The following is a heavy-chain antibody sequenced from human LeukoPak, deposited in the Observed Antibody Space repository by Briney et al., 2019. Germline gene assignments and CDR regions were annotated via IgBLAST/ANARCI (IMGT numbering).Heavy chain of an antibody. V-gene: IGHV3-48*04. D-gene: IGHD2-15*01. CDR3: ARDLGRYCSGGSCYSLNYYYGMDV. CDR1: GFTFSNTW. CDR2: ISSSGSTI. J-gene: IGHJ6*02. Sequence: GGSLRLSCAASGFTFSNTWMNWVRQAPGKGLEWVSYISSSGSTIYYADSVKGRFTISRDNAKNSLYLQMNSLRAEDTAVYYCARDLGRYCSGGSCYSLNYYYGMDVWGQGTTVTVSS.